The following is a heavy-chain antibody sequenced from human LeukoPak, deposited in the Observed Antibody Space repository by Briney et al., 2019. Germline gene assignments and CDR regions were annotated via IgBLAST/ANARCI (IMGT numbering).Heavy chain of an antibody. CDR1: GGSIRTGGSVSSYY. D-gene: IGHD2-15*01. J-gene: IGHJ4*02. CDR3: AREDCSGGSCRFDY. Sequence: AETLSLTCTVSGGSIRTGGSVSSYYWNRIRQPPGKGLEWIGYLYESGSTKYNPSLKSRVTMSADTSKNQFSLRLNSVTPADTAVYFCAREDCSGGSCRFDYWGQGTLVTVSS. V-gene: IGHV4-61*01. CDR2: LYESGST.